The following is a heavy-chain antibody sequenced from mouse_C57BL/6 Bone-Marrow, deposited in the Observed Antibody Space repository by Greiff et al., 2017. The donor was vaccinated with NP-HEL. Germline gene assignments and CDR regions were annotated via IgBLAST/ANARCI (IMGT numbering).Heavy chain of an antibody. J-gene: IGHJ3*01. CDR1: GIDFSRYW. Sequence: VQLKESGGGLVQPGGSLKLSCAASGIDFSRYWMSWVRRAPGKGLEWIGEINPDSSTINYAPSLKDKFIISRDNAKNTLYLQMSKVRSEDTALYYCARQDYYGSSSWFAYWGQGTLVTVSA. CDR3: ARQDYYGSSSWFAY. CDR2: INPDSSTI. V-gene: IGHV4-1*01. D-gene: IGHD1-1*01.